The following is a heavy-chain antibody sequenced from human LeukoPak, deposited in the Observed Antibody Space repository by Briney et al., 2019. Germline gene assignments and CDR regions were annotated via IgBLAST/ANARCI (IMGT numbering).Heavy chain of an antibody. V-gene: IGHV3-66*01. J-gene: IGHJ4*02. CDR2: IYSGGST. CDR3: ARDRHSVYGSGSYPDY. Sequence: GGSLRLSCAASGFTVSSNYMSWVRQAPGKGLEWVSVIYSGGSTYYADSVKGRFTISRDNSKNTLYLQMNSLRAEDTAVYYCARDRHSVYGSGSYPDYWGQGTLVTVSS. D-gene: IGHD3-10*01. CDR1: GFTVSSNY.